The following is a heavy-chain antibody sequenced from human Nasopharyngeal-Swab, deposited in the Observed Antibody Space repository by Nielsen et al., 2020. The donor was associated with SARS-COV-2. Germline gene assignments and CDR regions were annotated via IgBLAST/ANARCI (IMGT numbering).Heavy chain of an antibody. V-gene: IGHV4-34*01. CDR3: ARVYYGDYAFDY. J-gene: IGHJ4*02. Sequence: WIRQPPGKGLEWIGEINHSGSTNYNPSLKSRVTISVDTSKNQFSLKPSSVTAADTAVYYCARVYYGDYAFDYWGQGTLVTVSS. D-gene: IGHD4-17*01. CDR2: INHSGST.